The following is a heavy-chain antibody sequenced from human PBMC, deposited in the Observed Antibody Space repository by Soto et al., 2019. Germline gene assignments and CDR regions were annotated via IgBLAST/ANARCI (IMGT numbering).Heavy chain of an antibody. V-gene: IGHV3-23*01. D-gene: IGHD6-19*01. CDR1: GFAFSTYA. J-gene: IGHJ4*02. CDR2: ISSSGDTT. CDR3: VKHRGDQWLVSSP. Sequence: GGSLRLSCAASGFAFSTYAMNWVRQAPGKGLEWVSTISSSGDTTYYADSVKGRFTISRDNSENTLHLQMNSLRAEDTAIYYCVKHRGDQWLVSSPWGQGTLVTVSS.